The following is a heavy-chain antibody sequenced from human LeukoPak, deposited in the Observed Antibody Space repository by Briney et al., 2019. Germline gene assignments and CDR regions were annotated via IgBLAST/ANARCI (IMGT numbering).Heavy chain of an antibody. CDR3: ASQSASGYSSSWSFDY. CDR1: GGTFCSYA. CDR2: IIPIFGTA. J-gene: IGHJ4*02. V-gene: IGHV1-69*05. Sequence: GASVKVSCKASGGTFCSYAISWVRQAPGQGLEWMEGIIPIFGTANYAQKFQGRVTITTDESTSTAYMELSSLRSEDTAVYYCASQSASGYSSSWSFDYWGQGTLFTVSS. D-gene: IGHD6-13*01.